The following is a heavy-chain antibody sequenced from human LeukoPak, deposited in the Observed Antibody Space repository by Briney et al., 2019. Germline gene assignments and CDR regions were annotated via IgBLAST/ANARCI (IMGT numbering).Heavy chain of an antibody. CDR1: GGTFSSYA. CDR2: IIPIFGTA. Sequence: ASVKDSCKASGGTFSSYAISWVRQAPGQGLEWMGGIIPIFGTANYAQKFQGRVTITTDESTSTAYMELSSLRSEDTAVYYCAGSYSGSLDYWGQGTLVTVSS. J-gene: IGHJ4*02. D-gene: IGHD1-26*01. V-gene: IGHV1-69*05. CDR3: AGSYSGSLDY.